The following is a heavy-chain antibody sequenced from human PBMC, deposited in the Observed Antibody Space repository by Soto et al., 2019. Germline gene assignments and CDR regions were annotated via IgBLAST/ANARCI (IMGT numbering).Heavy chain of an antibody. CDR1: GGSISSGGYY. Sequence: SETLSLTCTVSGGSISSGGYYWSWIRQHPGKGLEWIGYIYYSGSTYYNPSLKSRVTISVDTSKNQFSLKLSSVTAADTAVYYCARLPRRSSWRPYYYYGMDVWGQGTTVTVSS. D-gene: IGHD6-13*01. V-gene: IGHV4-31*03. J-gene: IGHJ6*02. CDR3: ARLPRRSSWRPYYYYGMDV. CDR2: IYYSGST.